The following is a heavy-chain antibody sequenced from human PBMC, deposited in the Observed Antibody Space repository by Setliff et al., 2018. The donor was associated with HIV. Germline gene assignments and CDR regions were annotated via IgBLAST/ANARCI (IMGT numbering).Heavy chain of an antibody. Sequence: PGESLKISCKTSGYTFGDYAMGWVRQAPGKGLEWVGFIRSKAYGGTTEYAASVKDRFTISRDDSKTIAYLQMNSLKTEDTAVYYCSRHKSGYHVGFDYWGQGMLVTVSS. CDR2: IRSKAYGGTT. D-gene: IGHD5-12*01. J-gene: IGHJ4*02. V-gene: IGHV3-49*04. CDR3: SRHKSGYHVGFDY. CDR1: GYTFGDYA.